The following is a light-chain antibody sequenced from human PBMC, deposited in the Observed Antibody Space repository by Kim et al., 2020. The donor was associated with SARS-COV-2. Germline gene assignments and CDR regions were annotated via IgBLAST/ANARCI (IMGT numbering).Light chain of an antibody. CDR1: QDIDTW. CDR2: EAS. V-gene: IGKV1-12*01. Sequence: DVQLTQSPSSVSASVGDRVTITCRASQDIDTWLAWYQEKPGKAPKLVIFEASKLQTGVPSRFSGTGSGTEFILTIRSLQPEDFATYYCQQAYSFPPLTFGGGTKVDIK. J-gene: IGKJ4*01. CDR3: QQAYSFPPLT.